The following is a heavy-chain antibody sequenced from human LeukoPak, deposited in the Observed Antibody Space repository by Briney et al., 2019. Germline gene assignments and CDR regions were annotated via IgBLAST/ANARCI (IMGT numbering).Heavy chain of an antibody. CDR2: IYYSGNT. Sequence: SETLSLTCTVSGGSISSYYGSWLRQPPGKGLEWIGNIYYSGNTNYNPSLKSRVTISVDTSTNQFSLKLSSVTAADTAVYYCARDASVGGMDVWGQGTTVTVSS. CDR3: ARDASVGGMDV. J-gene: IGHJ6*02. CDR1: GGSISSYY. V-gene: IGHV4-59*01.